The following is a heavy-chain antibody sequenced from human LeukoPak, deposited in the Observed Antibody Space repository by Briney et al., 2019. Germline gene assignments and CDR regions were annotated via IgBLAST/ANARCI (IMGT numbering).Heavy chain of an antibody. Sequence: ASVKVSCKASGYTFTGYYMHWVRHAPGQGLEWMGWINPNRGGTNYAQKFQGRVTMTRDTSISTAYMELSRLRSDDTAVYYCARVGVVPAAMEIDYWGQGTLVTVSS. CDR2: INPNRGGT. CDR1: GYTFTGYY. V-gene: IGHV1-2*02. D-gene: IGHD2-2*01. CDR3: ARVGVVPAAMEIDY. J-gene: IGHJ4*02.